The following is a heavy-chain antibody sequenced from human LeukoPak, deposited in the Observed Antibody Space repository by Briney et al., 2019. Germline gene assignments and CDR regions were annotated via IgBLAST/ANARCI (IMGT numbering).Heavy chain of an antibody. D-gene: IGHD2-15*01. CDR1: GGPISSGGYS. CDR3: ARAVVVAATPSNWFDP. Sequence: PSETLSLTCAVSGGPISSGGYSWSWIRQPPGKGLEWIGYIYHSGSTYYNPSLKSRVTISVDRSRNQFSLKLSSVTAADTAVYYCARAVVVAATPSNWFDPWGQGTLVTVSS. J-gene: IGHJ5*02. CDR2: IYHSGST. V-gene: IGHV4-30-2*01.